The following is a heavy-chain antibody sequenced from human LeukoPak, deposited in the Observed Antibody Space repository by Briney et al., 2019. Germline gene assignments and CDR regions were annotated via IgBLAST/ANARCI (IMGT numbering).Heavy chain of an antibody. V-gene: IGHV5-51*01. CDR2: IYPGDSDT. CDR3: ARVIRWLYCSSTSCYGAFDY. J-gene: IGHJ4*02. CDR1: GYSFTSYL. Sequence: GEPLKISCKGSGYSFTSYLIAWVRQMPGKGLDWMGIIYPGDSDTRYSPSFQAQVTISADKSISTAYLQWSSLKASDTAMYYCARVIRWLYCSSTSCYGAFDYWGQGTLVTVSS. D-gene: IGHD2-2*01.